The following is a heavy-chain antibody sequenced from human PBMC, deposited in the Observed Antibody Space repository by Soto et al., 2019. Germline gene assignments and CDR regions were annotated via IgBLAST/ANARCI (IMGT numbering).Heavy chain of an antibody. CDR2: MNANNGNT. V-gene: IGHV1-8*01. Sequence: GASVKVSCKASGYTFTSYDINWVRQATGQGLEWMGWMNANNGNTNYAQKFQGRVTITRDTSASTAYMELSSLRSEDTAVYYCARGITLPTPLDYWGQGTLVTVSS. CDR1: GYTFTSYD. CDR3: ARGITLPTPLDY. D-gene: IGHD1-20*01. J-gene: IGHJ4*02.